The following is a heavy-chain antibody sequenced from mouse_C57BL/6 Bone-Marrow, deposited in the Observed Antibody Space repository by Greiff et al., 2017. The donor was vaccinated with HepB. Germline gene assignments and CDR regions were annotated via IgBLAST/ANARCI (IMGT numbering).Heavy chain of an antibody. CDR3: ARHGYYGSRAMDY. CDR2: IWSDGST. V-gene: IGHV2-6-1*01. D-gene: IGHD1-1*01. CDR1: GFSLTSYG. Sequence: VKLQESGPGLVAPSQSLSITCTVSGFSLTSYGVHWVRQPPGKGLEWLVVIWSDGSTTYNSALKSRLSISKDNSKSQVFLKMNSLQTDDTAMYYCARHGYYGSRAMDYWGQGTSVTVSS. J-gene: IGHJ4*01.